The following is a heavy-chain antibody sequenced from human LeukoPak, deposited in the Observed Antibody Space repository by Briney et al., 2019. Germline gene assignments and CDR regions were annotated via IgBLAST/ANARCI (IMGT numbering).Heavy chain of an antibody. D-gene: IGHD1-26*01. CDR1: GGSISSYY. CDR2: IYYSGST. V-gene: IGHV4-59*08. Sequence: SETLSLTCTVPGGSISSYYWSWIRQPPGKGLEWIGYIYYSGSTNYNPSLKSRVTISVDTSKNQFSLKLSSVTAADTAVYYCARMDSGSYRGGFDYWGQGTLVTVSS. CDR3: ARMDSGSYRGGFDY. J-gene: IGHJ4*02.